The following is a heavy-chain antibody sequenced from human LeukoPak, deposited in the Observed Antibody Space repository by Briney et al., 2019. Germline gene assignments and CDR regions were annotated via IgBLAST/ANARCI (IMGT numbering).Heavy chain of an antibody. J-gene: IGHJ4*02. Sequence: RGSLRLSCPASRFTVSSNYMSWVRQAPGKGLEWVSVIYSGGGTYYADSVKGRFTIPRDNSKNTLYLQMNSLRAEDTAVYYCARDSDSSGWYTFDYWGQGTLVTVSS. D-gene: IGHD6-19*01. CDR3: ARDSDSSGWYTFDY. CDR1: RFTVSSNY. V-gene: IGHV3-53*01. CDR2: IYSGGGT.